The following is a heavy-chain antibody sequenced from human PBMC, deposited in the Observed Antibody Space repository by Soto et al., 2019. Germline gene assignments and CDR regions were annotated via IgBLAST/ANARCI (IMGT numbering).Heavy chain of an antibody. CDR1: GYMFSSYA. Sequence: PGGSLRLSCAASGYMFSSYAMNWVRQAPGKGLEWVSGISVSGGSTYYADSVKGRFTISRDNSKNTLYLQMNSLRAEDTAVYYCAKVIGSGWPGGYYYYGMDVWGQGTTVTVSS. CDR2: ISVSGGST. J-gene: IGHJ6*02. D-gene: IGHD6-19*01. CDR3: AKVIGSGWPGGYYYYGMDV. V-gene: IGHV3-23*01.